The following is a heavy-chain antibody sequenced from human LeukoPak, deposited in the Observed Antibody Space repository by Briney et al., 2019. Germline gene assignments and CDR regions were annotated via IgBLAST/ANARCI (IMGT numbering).Heavy chain of an antibody. CDR1: GFTFSSYS. D-gene: IGHD3-10*01. CDR2: ISSSSSYI. V-gene: IGHV3-21*01. CDR3: ARDSMVRGVIITRFFDY. Sequence: GGSLRLSCAASGFTFSSYSMNWVRQAPGKGLEWVSSISSSSSYIYYADSVKGRFTIPRDNAKNSLYLQMNSRRAEDAAVYHCARDSMVRGVIITRFFDYWGQGTLVTVPS. J-gene: IGHJ4*02.